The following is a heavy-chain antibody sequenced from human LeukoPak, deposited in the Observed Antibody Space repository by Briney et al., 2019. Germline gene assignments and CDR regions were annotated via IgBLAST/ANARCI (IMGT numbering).Heavy chain of an antibody. Sequence: ASVTVSCKASGYTFTGYYMHWVRQAPGQGLEGMGWINPNSGGTNYAQKFQGRVTMTRDTSISTAYMELSRLRSDDTTVYYCARVEYYYYYMDVWGKGTTVTVSS. CDR2: INPNSGGT. CDR1: GYTFTGYY. J-gene: IGHJ6*03. V-gene: IGHV1-2*02. CDR3: ARVEYYYYYMDV.